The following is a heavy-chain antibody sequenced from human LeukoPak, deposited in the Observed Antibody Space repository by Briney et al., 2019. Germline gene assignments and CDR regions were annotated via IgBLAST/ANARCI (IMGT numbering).Heavy chain of an antibody. Sequence: GGSLRLSCAASGFTFSNYWIHWVRQAPGKGLVWVSHINSDGSSTTYADSVKGRFTISRDNAKNTLYLQMNSLRAEDTAVYYCARVIFVGYYGMDVWGQGTTVTVSS. J-gene: IGHJ6*02. V-gene: IGHV3-74*03. CDR2: INSDGSST. CDR3: ARVIFVGYYGMDV. CDR1: GFTFSNYW. D-gene: IGHD3-9*01.